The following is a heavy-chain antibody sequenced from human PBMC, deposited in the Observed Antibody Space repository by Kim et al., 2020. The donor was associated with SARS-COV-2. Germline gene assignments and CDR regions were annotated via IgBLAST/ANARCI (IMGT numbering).Heavy chain of an antibody. Sequence: GGSLRLSCAASGFTFSSYAMSWVRQAPGTGLEWVSAISGSGGSTYYADSVKGRFTISRDNSKNTLYLQMNSRRAEDTAVYYCENPNDGIFGVVIGSPFDYWGQGTLVTVSS. CDR3: ENPNDGIFGVVIGSPFDY. D-gene: IGHD3-3*01. V-gene: IGHV3-23*01. CDR1: GFTFSSYA. J-gene: IGHJ4*02. CDR2: ISGSGGST.